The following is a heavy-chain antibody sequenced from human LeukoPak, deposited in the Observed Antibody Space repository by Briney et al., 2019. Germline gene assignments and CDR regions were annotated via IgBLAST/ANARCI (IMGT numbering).Heavy chain of an antibody. Sequence: ASVKVSCKASGGTFSSYAISWVRQAPGQGLEWMGGIIPIFGTANYAQKFQGRVTITTDGSTSTAYMELSSLRSEDTAVYYCARDLEEATVTTPGNYYYYMDVWGKGTTVTVSS. CDR2: IIPIFGTA. CDR3: ARDLEEATVTTPGNYYYYMDV. D-gene: IGHD4-11*01. J-gene: IGHJ6*03. V-gene: IGHV1-69*05. CDR1: GGTFSSYA.